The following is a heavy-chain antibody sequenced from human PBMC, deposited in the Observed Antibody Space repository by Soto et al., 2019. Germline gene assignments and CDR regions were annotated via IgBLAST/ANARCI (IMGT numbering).Heavy chain of an antibody. CDR2: IDPSDSYT. CDR1: GYSFTSYW. Sequence: GESLKISCKGSGYSFTSYWIGWVRQMPGKGLEWMGRIDPSDSYTNYSPSFQGHVTISADKSISTAYLQWSSLKASDTAMYYCARQGYSSRPYYYYGMDVWGQGTTVTVSS. J-gene: IGHJ6*02. D-gene: IGHD6-13*01. V-gene: IGHV5-10-1*01. CDR3: ARQGYSSRPYYYYGMDV.